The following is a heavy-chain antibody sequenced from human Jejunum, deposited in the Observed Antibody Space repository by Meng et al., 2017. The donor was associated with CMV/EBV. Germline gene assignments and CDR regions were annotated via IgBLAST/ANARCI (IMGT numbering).Heavy chain of an antibody. D-gene: IGHD1-14*01. V-gene: IGHV1-46*01. CDR2: MSATGDIT. CDR1: GYSFTNYY. Sequence: QVQLVQSGAEVKKPGDSVKGACKASGYSFTNYYMHWVRRAPAQGLEWMAVMSATGDITSYAQKFEGRVTMTRDASATTVYMELSSLRSEDTAMYYCARGLSTSWPGTYHYDHWGQGTLVTVSS. CDR3: ARGLSTSWPGTYHYDH. J-gene: IGHJ5*02.